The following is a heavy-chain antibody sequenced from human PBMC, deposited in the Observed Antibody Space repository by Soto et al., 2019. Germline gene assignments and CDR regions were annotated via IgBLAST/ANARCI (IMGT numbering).Heavy chain of an antibody. J-gene: IGHJ4*02. V-gene: IGHV3-23*01. CDR3: AKDQVEYYGSGYIY. D-gene: IGHD3-10*01. Sequence: EVQLLESGGGLVQPGGSLRLSCAASGFTFSTYAMSWVRQAPGKGLEWVSAISGSGGSTYYADSVKGRFTISRDNSKNALYLQMNSLRAEDTAVYYCAKDQVEYYGSGYIYWGQGTLVTVAS. CDR1: GFTFSTYA. CDR2: ISGSGGST.